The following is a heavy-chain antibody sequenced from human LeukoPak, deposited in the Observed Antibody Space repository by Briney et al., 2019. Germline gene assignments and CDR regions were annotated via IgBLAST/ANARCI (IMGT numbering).Heavy chain of an antibody. Sequence: GGSLRLSCAASGFTFSSYSMNWVRQAPGKGLEWVSSISSSSAYIYYADPMKGRFTISRDNAKNSLFLQMNSLRSEDTAVYYCAREALGGGDCCAFDYWGQGTLVTVSS. D-gene: IGHD2-21*02. CDR2: ISSSSAYI. J-gene: IGHJ4*02. V-gene: IGHV3-21*04. CDR1: GFTFSSYS. CDR3: AREALGGGDCCAFDY.